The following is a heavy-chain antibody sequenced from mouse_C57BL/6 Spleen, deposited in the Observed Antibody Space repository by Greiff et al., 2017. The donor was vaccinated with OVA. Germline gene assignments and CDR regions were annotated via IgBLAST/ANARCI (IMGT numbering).Heavy chain of an antibody. CDR3: ARTDYSNYVNYAMDY. V-gene: IGHV5-12*01. Sequence: EVKLMESGGGLVQPGGSLKLSCAASGFTFSDYYMYWVRQTPEKRLEWVAYISNGGGSTYSPDPVKGRFTISRDNAKNTLYLQMSRLKSEDTAMYYCARTDYSNYVNYAMDYWGQGTSVTVSS. J-gene: IGHJ4*01. D-gene: IGHD2-5*01. CDR2: ISNGGGST. CDR1: GFTFSDYY.